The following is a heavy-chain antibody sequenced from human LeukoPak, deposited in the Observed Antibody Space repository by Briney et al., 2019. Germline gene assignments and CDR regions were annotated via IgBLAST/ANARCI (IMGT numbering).Heavy chain of an antibody. CDR2: IFSGGST. Sequence: PGGSLRLSCEAFGFTVSRNHMTGVRRAPGKGLEWVSIIFSGGSTYYADSVRGRFTISRDSSQNTLYLQMNGLRVEDTAVYYCVPLPTGDYWAQGTLVTVSS. J-gene: IGHJ4*02. CDR3: VPLPTGDY. V-gene: IGHV3-53*01. CDR1: GFTVSRNH. D-gene: IGHD2-15*01.